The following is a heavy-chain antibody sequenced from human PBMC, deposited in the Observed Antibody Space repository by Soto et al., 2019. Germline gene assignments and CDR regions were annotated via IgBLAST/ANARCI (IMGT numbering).Heavy chain of an antibody. CDR2: IYYSGST. Sequence: SETLSLTCTVSGDSIGTNNYYWGWIRQPPGKGLEWIGSIYYSGSTHDNPSLKSRVTISVDMSKKQFSLKITSVTAADTGVYYCARHTGYNSAYTRWFDPWGQGILVTVSS. D-gene: IGHD5-18*01. J-gene: IGHJ5*02. CDR1: GDSIGTNNYY. CDR3: ARHTGYNSAYTRWFDP. V-gene: IGHV4-39*01.